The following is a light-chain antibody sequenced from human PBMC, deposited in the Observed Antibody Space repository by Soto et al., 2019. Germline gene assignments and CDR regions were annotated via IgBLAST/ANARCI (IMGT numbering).Light chain of an antibody. CDR1: QNVHIN. J-gene: IGKJ1*01. CDR3: QQYGSSGT. V-gene: IGKV3-20*01. CDR2: GAS. Sequence: ETVMTQSPATLSVSPGDTATLSCRSSQNVHINLAWYQQKPGQAPTLLIYGASNRATGIPDRFSGSGSGTDFTLTISRLEPEDFAVYYCQQYGSSGTFGQGTKVDIK.